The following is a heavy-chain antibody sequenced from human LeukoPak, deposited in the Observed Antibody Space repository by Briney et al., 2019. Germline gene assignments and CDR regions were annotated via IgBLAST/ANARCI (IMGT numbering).Heavy chain of an antibody. CDR2: ISSSSSTI. CDR3: AFLGGYCSSVSCSAV. Sequence: PGGSLRLSCAASGFSLSSYSMNWVRQAPGKGLEWVSYISSSSSTIYYADSVKGRFTISRDNAKNSLYLQLNSLRAEDTAVYYCAFLGGYCSSVSCSAVWGQGAMVTVSS. J-gene: IGHJ3*01. D-gene: IGHD2-2*01. CDR1: GFSLSSYS. V-gene: IGHV3-48*01.